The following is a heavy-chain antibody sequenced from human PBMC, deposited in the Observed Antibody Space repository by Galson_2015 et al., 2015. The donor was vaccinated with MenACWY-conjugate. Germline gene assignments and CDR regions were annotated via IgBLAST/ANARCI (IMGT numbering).Heavy chain of an antibody. J-gene: IGHJ6*02. Sequence: SLRLSCAASGFTFSSYWMHWVRQAPGKGLVWVSRINSDGSSTSYADSVKGRFTISREHAKNTLYLQMNSLRAEDTAVYYCAARLLHAGGMDVWGQGTTVTVSS. D-gene: IGHD2-15*01. V-gene: IGHV3-74*01. CDR3: AARLLHAGGMDV. CDR1: GFTFSSYW. CDR2: INSDGSST.